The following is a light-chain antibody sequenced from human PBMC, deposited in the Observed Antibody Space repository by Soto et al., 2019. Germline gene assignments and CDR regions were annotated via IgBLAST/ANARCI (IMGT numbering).Light chain of an antibody. V-gene: IGKV3-11*01. CDR2: DAS. J-gene: IGKJ1*01. CDR3: QQRSNWPPGWT. Sequence: EIVLTQSPATLSLSPGERATLSCRASQSVSSYLAWYQQKPGQAPRLLIYDASNRATGIPARFSGSGSGTDFTLTISILEPEDFAVYYCQQRSNWPPGWTFGQGTMVEIK. CDR1: QSVSSY.